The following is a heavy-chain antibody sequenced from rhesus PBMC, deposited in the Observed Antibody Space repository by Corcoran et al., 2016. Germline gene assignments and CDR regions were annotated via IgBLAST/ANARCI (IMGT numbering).Heavy chain of an antibody. J-gene: IGHJ4*01. CDR1: GYSISSGYY. Sequence: QVQLQESGPGLVKPSETLSLTCAVSGYSISSGYYWGWIRQPTGKGLEWIGHVSSSGTNYLNPSLKSRVTLSVDTSKNQFSLRLNSVTAADTAVYYCARHHDYWGQGVLVTVSS. CDR3: ARHHDY. CDR2: VSSSGTN. V-gene: IGHV4S14*01.